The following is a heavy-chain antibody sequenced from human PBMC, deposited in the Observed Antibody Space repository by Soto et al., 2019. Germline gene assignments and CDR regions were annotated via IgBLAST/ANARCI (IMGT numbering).Heavy chain of an antibody. Sequence: EVQLLESGGGLVQPGGSLRLSCAASGFTFSTYAMSWVRQAPGKGLEWVSAVSGSGGSTYYADTVKGRFTISRDNSKNTVYLQMNSLRAEDTAVYDCAYGSTPLDYWGQGTLVTVSS. CDR1: GFTFSTYA. CDR3: AYGSTPLDY. D-gene: IGHD6-13*01. J-gene: IGHJ4*02. CDR2: VSGSGGST. V-gene: IGHV3-23*01.